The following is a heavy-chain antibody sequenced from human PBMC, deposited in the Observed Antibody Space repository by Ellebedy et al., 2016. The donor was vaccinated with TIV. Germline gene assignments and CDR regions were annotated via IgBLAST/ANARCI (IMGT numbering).Heavy chain of an antibody. Sequence: GESLKISCAASGFTFSDHHMDWVRQAPGMGLEWVSMINGIGDTTFDADSLKGRFTISRDNSKNTVYLEINSLRAEDTAVYYCAKKGAVTGTVGHRYFDLWGRGTLVTVSS. CDR2: INGIGDTT. CDR1: GFTFSDHH. D-gene: IGHD1-1*01. CDR3: AKKGAVTGTVGHRYFDL. J-gene: IGHJ2*01. V-gene: IGHV3-23*01.